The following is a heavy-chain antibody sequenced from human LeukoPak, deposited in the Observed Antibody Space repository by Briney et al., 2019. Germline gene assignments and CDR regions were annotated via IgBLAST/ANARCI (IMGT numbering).Heavy chain of an antibody. V-gene: IGHV4-39*07. D-gene: IGHD2-8*01. CDR2: IYYSGST. CDR3: ARFYCTNGVCRTYYFDY. CDR1: GDSISSTNYY. J-gene: IGHJ4*02. Sequence: PSETLSLTCTVSGDSISSTNYYWGWIRQPPGKGLEWIESIYYSGSTYYNPSLKSRVTISVDTSKNHFSLKLTSVTAADTAVYYCARFYCTNGVCRTYYFDYWGQGTLVTVSS.